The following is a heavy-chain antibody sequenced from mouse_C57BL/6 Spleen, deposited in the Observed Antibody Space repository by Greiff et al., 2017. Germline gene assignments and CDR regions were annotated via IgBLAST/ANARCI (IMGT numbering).Heavy chain of an antibody. CDR2: IYPSDSET. CDR1: GYTFTSYW. V-gene: IGHV1-61*01. Sequence: QVQLQQPGAELVRPGSSVKLSCKASGYTFTSYWMDWVKQRPGQGLEWIGNIYPSDSETHYNQKFKDKATLTVDKSSSTAYMQLSSLTSEDSAVYYCARGGAGLRHYYAMDYWGQGTSVTVSS. CDR3: ARGGAGLRHYYAMDY. D-gene: IGHD2-4*01. J-gene: IGHJ4*01.